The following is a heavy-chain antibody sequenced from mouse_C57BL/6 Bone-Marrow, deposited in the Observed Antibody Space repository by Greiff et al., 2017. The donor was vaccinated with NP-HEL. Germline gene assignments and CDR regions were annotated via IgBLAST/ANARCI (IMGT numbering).Heavy chain of an antibody. CDR3: ARVGLRREAYYAMDY. CDR1: GFSLTSYG. J-gene: IGHJ4*01. V-gene: IGHV2-2*01. Sequence: QVQLQQSGPGLVQPSQSLSITCTVSGFSLTSYGVHWVRQSPGKGLEWLGVIWSGGSTDYNAAFISRLSISKDNSKSQVFFKMNSLQADDTAIYYCARVGLRREAYYAMDYWGQGTSVTVSS. CDR2: IWSGGST. D-gene: IGHD2-2*01.